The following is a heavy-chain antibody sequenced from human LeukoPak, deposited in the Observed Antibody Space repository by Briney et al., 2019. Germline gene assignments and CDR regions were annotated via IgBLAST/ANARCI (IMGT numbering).Heavy chain of an antibody. Sequence: PSETLSHTCAVSGYPISSGYYWGWIRQPPGKGLEWIGSIYHSGSTYYNPSLKSRVTISVDTSKNQFSLKLSSVTAADTAVYYCARHNYDFWSGYSIDYWGQGTLVTVSS. CDR3: ARHNYDFWSGYSIDY. CDR1: GYPISSGYY. CDR2: IYHSGST. J-gene: IGHJ4*02. D-gene: IGHD3-3*01. V-gene: IGHV4-38-2*01.